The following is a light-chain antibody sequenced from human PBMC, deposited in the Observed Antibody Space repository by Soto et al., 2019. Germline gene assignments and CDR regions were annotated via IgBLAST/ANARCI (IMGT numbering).Light chain of an antibody. CDR2: WAS. CDR3: QQYYTNSWS. V-gene: IGKV4-1*01. Sequence: DIVMTQSPDSLAVSLGERATINFKSGQSVLYSPNNKNYLAGDQHKPGQPPKMLIYWASIRESGVPDRFSGSGSGTDFTLTISSLQSEDVAVYYCQQYYTNSWSFGQGTKVDIK. J-gene: IGKJ1*01. CDR1: QSVLYSPNNKNY.